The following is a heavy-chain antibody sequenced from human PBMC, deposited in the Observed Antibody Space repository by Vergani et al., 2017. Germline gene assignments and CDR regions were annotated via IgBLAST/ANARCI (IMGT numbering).Heavy chain of an antibody. V-gene: IGHV4-39*07. D-gene: IGHD3-3*01. CDR1: GGSISSSSYY. J-gene: IGHJ4*02. CDR3: ARDSIFGVVSIKRSFDY. Sequence: QLQLQESGPGLVKPSETLSLTCTVSGGSISSSSYYWGWIRQPPGKGLEWIGSIYYSGSTYYNPSLKSRVTISVDTSKNQFSLKLSSVTAADTAVYYCARDSIFGVVSIKRSFDYWGQGTLVTVSS. CDR2: IYYSGST.